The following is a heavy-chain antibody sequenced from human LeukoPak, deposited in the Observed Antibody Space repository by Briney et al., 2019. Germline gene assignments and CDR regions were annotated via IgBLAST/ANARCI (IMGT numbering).Heavy chain of an antibody. CDR3: AKGSSGYFVDL. CDR1: GFIFNNFG. CDR2: ISSDGGGT. Sequence: GGSLRLSCAASGFIFNNFGLIWVRQAPGKGLEWVSAISSDGGGTNYADFVKGRFTISRDNSKNTLFPQMNSLRAEDTALYYCAKGSSGYFVDLWGQGTLVTVSS. J-gene: IGHJ5*02. D-gene: IGHD3-22*01. V-gene: IGHV3-23*01.